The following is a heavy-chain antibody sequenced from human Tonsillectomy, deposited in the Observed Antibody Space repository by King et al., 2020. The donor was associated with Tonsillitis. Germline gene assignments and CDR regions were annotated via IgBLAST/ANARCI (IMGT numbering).Heavy chain of an antibody. CDR3: TRLEYCSGGSCPDYFDY. Sequence: EVQLVESGGGLVQPGGSLKLSCAASGFTFSGSVMHWVRQASGKGLEWVGRIRNKTNSYATAYAASVKGRFTISRDDSKNMTYLQMNSLKTEDTAEYYCTRLEYCSGGSCPDYFDYWGQGSLVTVSS. CDR2: IRNKTNSYAT. D-gene: IGHD2-15*01. V-gene: IGHV3-73*01. CDR1: GFTFSGSV. J-gene: IGHJ4*02.